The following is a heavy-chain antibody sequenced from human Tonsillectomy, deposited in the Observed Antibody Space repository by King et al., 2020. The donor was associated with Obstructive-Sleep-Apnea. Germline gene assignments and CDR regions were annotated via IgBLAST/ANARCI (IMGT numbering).Heavy chain of an antibody. V-gene: IGHV4-30-4*01. CDR3: ARLSSGWGFDY. D-gene: IGHD6-19*01. CDR1: VGSISSADYY. J-gene: IGHJ4*02. Sequence: VQLQESGPGLVKPSQTLSLTCTVSVGSISSADYYWSWIRQPPGKGLEWIGYIYYSGNPYYNSSLKSRVTISVDTSKNQFSLKLSSVTAADTAVYSCARLSSGWGFDYWGQRTLVTVSS. CDR2: IYYSGNP.